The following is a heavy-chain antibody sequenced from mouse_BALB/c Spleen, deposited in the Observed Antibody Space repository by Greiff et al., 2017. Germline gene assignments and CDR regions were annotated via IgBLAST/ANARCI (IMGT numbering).Heavy chain of an antibody. CDR3: ARGGYPYYFDY. J-gene: IGHJ2*01. Sequence: EVQLVESGGGLVQPGGSRKLSCAASGFTFSSVGMHWVRQAPEKGLEWVAYISSGSSTIYYADTVKGRFTISRDNPKNTLFLQMTSLRSEDTAMYYCARGGYPYYFDYWGRGTTLTVSS. V-gene: IGHV5-17*02. CDR2: ISSGSSTI. CDR1: GFTFSSVG.